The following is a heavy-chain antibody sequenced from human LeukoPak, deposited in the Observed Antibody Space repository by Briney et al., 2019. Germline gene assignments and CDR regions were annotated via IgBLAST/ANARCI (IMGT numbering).Heavy chain of an antibody. Sequence: SETLSLTCSVSGDSINSSRHYWDWIRQPPGKGLEWIGNFYYRGNTYYNPSLKSRVTISVGPPKNQFSLKLTSVTAADTAVYYCARRRWLQEIDYWGQGTLVTVSS. CDR2: FYYRGNT. CDR1: GDSINSSRHY. J-gene: IGHJ4*02. V-gene: IGHV4-39*01. D-gene: IGHD5-24*01. CDR3: ARRRWLQEIDY.